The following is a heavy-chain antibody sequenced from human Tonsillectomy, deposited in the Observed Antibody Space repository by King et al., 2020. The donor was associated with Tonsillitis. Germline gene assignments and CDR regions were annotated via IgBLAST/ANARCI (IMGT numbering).Heavy chain of an antibody. CDR3: ASDRGSGSSYYGMDV. D-gene: IGHD3-10*01. V-gene: IGHV1-46*01. CDR1: GYTFTSYY. J-gene: IGHJ6*02. CDR2: IDPSGGFT. Sequence: VQLVESGAEVKKPGASVKVSCKASGYTFTSYYLHWVRQAPGQGPEWMGIIDPSGGFTNYAQKFLGRVTMTRDTSTNTVHMALRGLRSEDTAVYYCASDRGSGSSYYGMDVWGRGTTVTVSS.